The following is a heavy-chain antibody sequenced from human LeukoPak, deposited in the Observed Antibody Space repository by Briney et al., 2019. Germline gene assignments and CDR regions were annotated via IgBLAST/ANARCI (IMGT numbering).Heavy chain of an antibody. CDR3: AREREYYYGSGSYHWFDP. D-gene: IGHD3-10*01. J-gene: IGHJ5*02. V-gene: IGHV4-59*01. Sequence: SETLSLTCTVSGGSISSYYWSWIRQPPGKGLEWIGYIYYSGSTNYNPSLKSRVTISVDTSKNQFSPKLSSVTAADTAVYYCAREREYYYGSGSYHWFDPWGQGTLVTVSS. CDR2: IYYSGST. CDR1: GGSISSYY.